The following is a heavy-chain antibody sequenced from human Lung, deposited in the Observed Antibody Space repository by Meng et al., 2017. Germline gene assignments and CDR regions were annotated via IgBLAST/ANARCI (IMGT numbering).Heavy chain of an antibody. J-gene: IGHJ4*02. CDR1: GFSFTDAW. CDR2: IESNSDGGTT. CDR3: ATGAAAADH. V-gene: IGHV3-15*04. Sequence: GESLKISCVASGFSFTDAWMSWVRQAPGKGLEWVGRIESNSDGGTTDYAAPVKGRFTISRDDSKNTLYLQMNSLIIEDTALYFCATGAAAADHWGQGTRVTGSS. D-gene: IGHD6-13*01.